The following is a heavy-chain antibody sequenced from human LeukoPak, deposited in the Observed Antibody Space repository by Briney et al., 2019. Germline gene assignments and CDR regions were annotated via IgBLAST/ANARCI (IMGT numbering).Heavy chain of an antibody. V-gene: IGHV4-34*01. J-gene: IGHJ5*02. D-gene: IGHD3-3*01. CDR1: GGSFSGYY. CDR3: ARGGNIRFLEWSNWFDP. Sequence: SETLSLTCAVYGGSFSGYYWSWIRQPPGKGLEWIGEINHSGSTNYNPSLKSRVTISVDTSKNQFSLKLSSVTAADTAVYYCARGGNIRFLEWSNWFDPWGQGTLVTVSS. CDR2: INHSGST.